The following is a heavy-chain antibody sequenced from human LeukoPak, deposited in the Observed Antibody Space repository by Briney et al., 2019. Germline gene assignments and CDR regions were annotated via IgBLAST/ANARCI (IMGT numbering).Heavy chain of an antibody. D-gene: IGHD2-2*01. CDR1: GGSISSGGYY. CDR2: IYYSGST. Sequence: SQTLSLTCTASGGSISSGGYYWSWIRQHPGKGLEWIGYIYYSGSTYYNPSLKSRVTISVDTSKNQFSLKLSSVTAADTAVYYCATVVPAARADAFDIWGQGTMVTVSS. CDR3: ATVVPAARADAFDI. V-gene: IGHV4-31*03. J-gene: IGHJ3*02.